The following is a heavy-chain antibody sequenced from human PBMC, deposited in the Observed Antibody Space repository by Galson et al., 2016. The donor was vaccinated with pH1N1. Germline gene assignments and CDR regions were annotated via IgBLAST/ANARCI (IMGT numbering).Heavy chain of an antibody. J-gene: IGHJ4*02. D-gene: IGHD5-12*01. CDR2: ILYDGTNE. Sequence: LRLSCAASGFTFTSYAMHWVRQAPGKGLEWVAVILYDGTNEYYADSVKGRFTNSRDKTQSTVYLQMNSLRTEDTAVYYCARDSEYSGHEGFHWAQGTLVIVSS. CDR1: GFTFTSYA. CDR3: ARDSEYSGHEGFH. V-gene: IGHV3-30*04.